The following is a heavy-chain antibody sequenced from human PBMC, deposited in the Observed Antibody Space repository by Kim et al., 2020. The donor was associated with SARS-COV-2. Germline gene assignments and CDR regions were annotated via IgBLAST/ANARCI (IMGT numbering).Heavy chain of an antibody. CDR2: INTYSGGA. CDR3: TRDDTSGYSVY. D-gene: IGHD5-18*01. V-gene: IGHV1-2*06. J-gene: IGHJ4*02. CDR1: GYTFTAFY. Sequence: ASVKVSCKTSGYTFTAFYIHWVRQAPGQGLEWVGRINTYSGGANYARKFQGKVTITTDTSIDTAYMDLSGLTSDDTAVYFCTRDDTSGYSVYWGQGTPV.